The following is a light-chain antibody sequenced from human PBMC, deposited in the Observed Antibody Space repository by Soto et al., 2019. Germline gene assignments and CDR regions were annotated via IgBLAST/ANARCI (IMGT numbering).Light chain of an antibody. CDR1: QSVSSSY. J-gene: IGKJ4*01. CDR2: GAS. CDR3: QQYGSPGT. V-gene: IGKV3-20*01. Sequence: EIVLTQSPGTLSLSPGERATLSCRAGQSVSSSYLAWYQQKPGQAPRLLMYGASSRATGIPDRFSGSGSGTDFTLTISRLEPEDFAVYYCQQYGSPGTFGGGTKVEIK.